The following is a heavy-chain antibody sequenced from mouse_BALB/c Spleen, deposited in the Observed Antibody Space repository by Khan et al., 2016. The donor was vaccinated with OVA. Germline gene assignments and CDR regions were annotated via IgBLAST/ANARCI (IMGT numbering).Heavy chain of an antibody. Sequence: QVQLQQPGAELVKPGTSVKLSCKASGYNFTSYWINWVKLRPGQGLEWIGNIYPGSGSTNYNETFKSKATLTVDTSTSTADMQLSSLAAEDSALYYCARRGYWGLWYFDYWGQGTTLTVSS. V-gene: IGHV1-55*01. D-gene: IGHD3-1*01. CDR3: ARRGYWGLWYFDY. J-gene: IGHJ2*01. CDR1: GYNFTSYW. CDR2: IYPGSGST.